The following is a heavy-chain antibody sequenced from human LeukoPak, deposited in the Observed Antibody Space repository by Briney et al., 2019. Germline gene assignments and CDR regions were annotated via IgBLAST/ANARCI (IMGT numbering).Heavy chain of an antibody. CDR2: ISRSSTTI. Sequence: PGGSLRLSCAASGFTHSNYWMTWVRQAPGKGLEWVSDISRSSTTIYYADSVKGRFTISRDNAKNSLYLQMNSLRVEDTAVYYCASAGYSSSWYHYWGQGTLVTVSS. J-gene: IGHJ4*02. CDR3: ASAGYSSSWYHY. V-gene: IGHV3-48*01. CDR1: GFTHSNYW. D-gene: IGHD6-13*01.